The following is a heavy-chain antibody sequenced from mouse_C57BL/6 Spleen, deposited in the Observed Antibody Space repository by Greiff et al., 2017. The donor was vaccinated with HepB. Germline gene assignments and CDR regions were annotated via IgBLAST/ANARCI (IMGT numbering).Heavy chain of an antibody. CDR3: AREDYGSSYAGFDY. CDR2: ISYDGSN. J-gene: IGHJ2*01. V-gene: IGHV3-6*01. Sequence: EVKLEESGPGLVKPSQSLSLTCSVTGYSITSGYYWNWIRQFPGNKLEWMGYISYDGSNNYNPSLKNRISITRDTSKNQFFLKLNSVTTEDTATYYCAREDYGSSYAGFDYWGQGTTLTVSS. CDR1: GYSITSGYY. D-gene: IGHD1-1*01.